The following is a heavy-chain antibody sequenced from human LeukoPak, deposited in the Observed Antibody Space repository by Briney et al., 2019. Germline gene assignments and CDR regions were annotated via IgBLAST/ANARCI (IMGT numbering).Heavy chain of an antibody. D-gene: IGHD6-19*01. CDR2: ISSSSSYI. CDR1: GFTFSSYS. Sequence: PGGSLRLSCAASGFTFSSYSMNWVRQAPGKGLEWVSSISSSSSYIYYADSVKGRFTISRDNAKNSLYLQMNSLRAEDTAVYYCARDTDAVAGHFDYWGQGTLVTVSS. CDR3: ARDTDAVAGHFDY. V-gene: IGHV3-21*01. J-gene: IGHJ4*02.